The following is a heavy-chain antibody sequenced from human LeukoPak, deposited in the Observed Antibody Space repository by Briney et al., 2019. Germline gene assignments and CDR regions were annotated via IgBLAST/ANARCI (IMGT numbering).Heavy chain of an antibody. J-gene: IGHJ3*02. V-gene: IGHV4-39*01. D-gene: IGHD1-26*01. CDR3: ARHTSGSGDAFDI. Sequence: PSETLSLTCTVSGGSISSSSYYWGWIRQPPGKGLEWIGSIYYSGSTYYNPSLKSRVTISVDTPKNQFSLKLSSVTAADTAVYYCARHTSGSGDAFDIWGQGTMVAVSS. CDR2: IYYSGST. CDR1: GGSISSSSYY.